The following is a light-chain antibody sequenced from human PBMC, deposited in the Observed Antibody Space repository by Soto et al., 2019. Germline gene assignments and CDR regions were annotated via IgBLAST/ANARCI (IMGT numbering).Light chain of an antibody. CDR2: CAS. CDR3: QPYNNWPLT. J-gene: IGKJ4*01. CDR1: QSFRGL. Sequence: EVVLTQSPVTLSLSPGERATLSCRASQSFRGLLAWYQQKPGQAPRLLIYCASTRATGTPARFSGSGSGTEFTLTINSLQSEDFAVYYCQPYNNWPLTFGGGTKVDIK. V-gene: IGKV3D-15*01.